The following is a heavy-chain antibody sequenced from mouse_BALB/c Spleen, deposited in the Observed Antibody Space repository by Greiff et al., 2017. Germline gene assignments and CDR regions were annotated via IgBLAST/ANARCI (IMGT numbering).Heavy chain of an antibody. J-gene: IGHJ4*01. V-gene: IGHV5-17*02. Sequence: EVKVVESGGGLVQPGGSRKLSCAASGFTFSSFGMHWVRQAPEKGLEWVAYISSGSSTIYYADTVKGRFTISRDNPKNTLFLQMTSLRSEDTAMYYCARGDYYGSSYVNYAMDYWGQGTSVTVSS. D-gene: IGHD1-1*01. CDR1: GFTFSSFG. CDR2: ISSGSSTI. CDR3: ARGDYYGSSYVNYAMDY.